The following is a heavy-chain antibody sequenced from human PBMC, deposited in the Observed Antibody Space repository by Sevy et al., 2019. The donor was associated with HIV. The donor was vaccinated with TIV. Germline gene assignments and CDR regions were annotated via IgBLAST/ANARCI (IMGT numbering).Heavy chain of an antibody. CDR2: ISSSSSTI. J-gene: IGHJ4*02. CDR3: ARGFRRITMIVVVIPHFDY. D-gene: IGHD3-22*01. Sequence: GESLKISCAASGFTFSSYSMNWVRQAPGKGLEWVSYISSSSSTIYYADSVKGQFTISRDNAKNSLYLQMNSLRDEDTAVYYCARGFRRITMIVVVIPHFDYWGQGTLVTVSS. CDR1: GFTFSSYS. V-gene: IGHV3-48*02.